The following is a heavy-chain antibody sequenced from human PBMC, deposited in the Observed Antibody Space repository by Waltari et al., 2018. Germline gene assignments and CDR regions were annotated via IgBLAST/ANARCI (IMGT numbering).Heavy chain of an antibody. CDR2: IHDSGTA. CDR3: ARVPQYTYRAFDI. D-gene: IGHD5-18*01. CDR1: GGSMWSVY. V-gene: IGHV4-59*01. J-gene: IGHJ3*02. Sequence: QVQLQESGPGPVKPSETLYLTCSVPGGSMWSVYWTWIRQPPGKGLEWIAYIHDSGTANYNPSLKSRVTILIDTSKSQFSLQVTSVTAADTAVYYCARVPQYTYRAFDIWGQGTMVTVSS.